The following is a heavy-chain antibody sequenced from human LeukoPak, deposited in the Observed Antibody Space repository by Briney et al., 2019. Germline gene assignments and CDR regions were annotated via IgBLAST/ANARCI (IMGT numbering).Heavy chain of an antibody. J-gene: IGHJ5*02. D-gene: IGHD3-10*01. CDR3: ARHSGWFPNPKGFDP. V-gene: IGHV4-59*08. CDR2: IYYSGST. Sequence: WVTVSLTCTVSGGSISSYYWSWIRQPPGKGLEWIGYIYYSGSTNYNPSLKSRVTISVDTSKNQFSRKLSSVTAADTAVYYCARHSGWFPNPKGFDPWGQGTLVTVSS. CDR1: GGSISSYY.